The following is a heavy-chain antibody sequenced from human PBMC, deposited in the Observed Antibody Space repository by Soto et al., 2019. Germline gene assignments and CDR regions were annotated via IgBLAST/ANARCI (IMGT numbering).Heavy chain of an antibody. CDR2: IIPIFGTA. V-gene: IGHV1-69*12. D-gene: IGHD3-3*02. J-gene: IGHJ4*02. CDR3: ARARDPFLEWLPFDD. Sequence: QVQLVQSGAEVKKPGSSVKVSCKASGGPFSSYAISWVRQAPGQGLEWMGGIIPIFGTANYAQKFQGRVTITADESTSTAYMELSSLRSEDTAVYYCARARDPFLEWLPFDDWGQGTLVTVSS. CDR1: GGPFSSYA.